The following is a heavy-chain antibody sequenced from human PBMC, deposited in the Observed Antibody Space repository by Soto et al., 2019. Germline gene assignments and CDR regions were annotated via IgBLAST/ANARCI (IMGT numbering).Heavy chain of an antibody. Sequence: PSETLSLTCAVYGGSFSSINNYWSWIRQPPGEGLEWIGFISYSGTTSYSPSLKSRVAISLDTSKNQFSLSLNFVTAADTAVYYCARGRGYSYGLDPWGQGSLVTVSS. CDR1: GGSFSSINNY. CDR2: ISYSGTT. V-gene: IGHV4-30-4*01. D-gene: IGHD5-18*01. CDR3: ARGRGYSYGLDP. J-gene: IGHJ5*02.